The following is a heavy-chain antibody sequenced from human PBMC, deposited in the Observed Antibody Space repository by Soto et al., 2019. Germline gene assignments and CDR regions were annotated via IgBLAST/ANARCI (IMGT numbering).Heavy chain of an antibody. Sequence: PGGSLRLSCAASGFTFSNYALHWVRQAPGKGLEWVAVISDDGSNKYYADSVKGRFTISRDNSKNTLYLQMNSLRAEDTAVYYCAKDQLAVAGLNWFDPWGQGTLVTVSS. CDR2: ISDDGSNK. CDR3: AKDQLAVAGLNWFDP. V-gene: IGHV3-30-3*01. CDR1: GFTFSNYA. D-gene: IGHD6-19*01. J-gene: IGHJ5*02.